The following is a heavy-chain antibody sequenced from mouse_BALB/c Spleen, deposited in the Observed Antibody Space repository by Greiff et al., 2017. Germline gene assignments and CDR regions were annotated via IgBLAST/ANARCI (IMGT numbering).Heavy chain of an antibody. Sequence: QVQLKESGPGLVQPSQSLSITCTVSGFSLTSYGVHWVRQSPGKGLEWLGVIWSGGSTDYNAAFISRLSISKDNSKSQVFFKMNSLQANDTAIYYGARESQIYYGNYPFAYWGQGTLVTVSA. CDR3: ARESQIYYGNYPFAY. V-gene: IGHV2-2*02. J-gene: IGHJ3*01. CDR1: GFSLTSYG. D-gene: IGHD2-1*01. CDR2: IWSGGST.